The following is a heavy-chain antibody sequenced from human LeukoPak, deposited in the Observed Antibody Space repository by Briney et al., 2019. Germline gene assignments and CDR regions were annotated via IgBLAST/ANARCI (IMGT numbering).Heavy chain of an antibody. CDR3: ARDRVVGFDI. D-gene: IGHD3-22*01. CDR1: GFTFSSYA. CDR2: ISYDGSNK. J-gene: IGHJ3*02. Sequence: PGGSLRLSCAASGFTFSSYAMHWVRQAPGKGLEWVAVISYDGSNKYYADSVKGRFTISRDDAKNSLYLQMSSLRAEDTAVYYCARDRVVGFDIWGQGTMVTVSS. V-gene: IGHV3-30-3*01.